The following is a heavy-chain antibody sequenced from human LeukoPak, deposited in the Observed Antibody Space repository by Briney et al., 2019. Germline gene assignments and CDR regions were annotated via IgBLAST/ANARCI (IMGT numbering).Heavy chain of an antibody. CDR3: ARDQGRGKYCSNTSCHLDWFDP. J-gene: IGHJ5*02. CDR2: ISYDGSNK. D-gene: IGHD2-2*01. CDR1: GFTFSSYA. Sequence: PGGSLRLSCAASGFTFSSYAMHWVRQAPGKGLEWVAVISYDGSNKYYADSVKGRFTISRDNSKNTLYLQMNSLRAEDTAVYYCARDQGRGKYCSNTSCHLDWFDPWGQGTLVTVSS. V-gene: IGHV3-30-3*01.